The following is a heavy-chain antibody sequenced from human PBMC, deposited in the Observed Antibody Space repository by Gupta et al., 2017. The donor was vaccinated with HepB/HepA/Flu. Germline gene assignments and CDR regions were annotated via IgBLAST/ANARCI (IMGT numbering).Heavy chain of an antibody. CDR3: ARKTDGGSNFVSALDS. CDR1: GLIFASYS. CDR2: ISKSGDSM. J-gene: IGHJ4*02. D-gene: IGHD1-26*01. Sequence: EVQLVESGGGLVKPGGSLRLSCAASGLIFASYSMNWVRQAPGKGLEWVSSISKSGDSMYYTDSGKGRFTISRDNGKNSVYLQMNSLRREDTAIYYCARKTDGGSNFVSALDSWGQGTLVAVS. V-gene: IGHV3-21*01.